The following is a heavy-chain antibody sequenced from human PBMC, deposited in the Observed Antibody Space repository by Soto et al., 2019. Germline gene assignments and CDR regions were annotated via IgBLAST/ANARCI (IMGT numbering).Heavy chain of an antibody. Sequence: QLQLQESGPGLVKPSETLSLTCTVSGGSISSSSYYWGWIRQPPGKGLEWIGSIYYSGSTYYNPSLKRRVPISVDTYKNQFSLKLSSVTAAATAVYYCARHSGYYYDPVDYWGQGTLVTVSS. CDR1: GGSISSSSYY. D-gene: IGHD3-22*01. J-gene: IGHJ4*02. CDR3: ARHSGYYYDPVDY. V-gene: IGHV4-39*01. CDR2: IYYSGST.